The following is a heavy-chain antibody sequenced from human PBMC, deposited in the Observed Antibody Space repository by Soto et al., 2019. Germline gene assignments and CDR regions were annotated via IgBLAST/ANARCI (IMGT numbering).Heavy chain of an antibody. V-gene: IGHV3-15*01. Sequence: EVQLVESGGGLVKPGGSLRLSCAASGFTFSNAWKSWVRQAPGKGLEWVGRIKRKTDGETTDYAAPVKGRFTISRDDSKNTLYLQMNRLKTEDTAVYYCPKSAAHDYWGQGTLVTVSS. CDR1: GFTFSNAW. J-gene: IGHJ4*02. D-gene: IGHD6-13*01. CDR3: PKSAAHDY. CDR2: IKRKTDGETT.